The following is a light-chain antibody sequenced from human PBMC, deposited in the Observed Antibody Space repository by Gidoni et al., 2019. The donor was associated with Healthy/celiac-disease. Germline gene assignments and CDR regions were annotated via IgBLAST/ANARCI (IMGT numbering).Light chain of an antibody. CDR1: QSLLHSNGYNY. Sequence: ASISCRSSQSLLHSNGYNYLDWYLQKPGQSPQLLIYLGSNRASGVPDRFSGSGSGTDFTLKISRVEAEDVGVYYCMQALQTPFTFGPGTKVDIK. CDR3: MQALQTPFT. CDR2: LGS. V-gene: IGKV2-28*01. J-gene: IGKJ3*01.